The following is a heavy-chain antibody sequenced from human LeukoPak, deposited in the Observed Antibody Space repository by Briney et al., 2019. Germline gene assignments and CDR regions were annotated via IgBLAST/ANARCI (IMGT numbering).Heavy chain of an antibody. J-gene: IGHJ4*02. Sequence: PSKILSLTCAVSGYSISSGYSWDWIRQSPGKGLEWIGNIYSSGSTYYNPSLKSRVTISVDTSKNQFSLSLNSVTAADTAVYYCARRKTLFWYFDYWGQGTLVTVSS. CDR2: IYSSGST. CDR3: ARRKTLFWYFDY. CDR1: GYSISSGYS. V-gene: IGHV4-38-2*01. D-gene: IGHD3-3*01.